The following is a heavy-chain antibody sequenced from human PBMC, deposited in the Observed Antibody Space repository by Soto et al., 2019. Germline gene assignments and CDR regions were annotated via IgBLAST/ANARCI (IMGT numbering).Heavy chain of an antibody. CDR2: ISSSSSYI. D-gene: IGHD3-9*01. CDR3: ARVAYYDILTGSSLGAFDI. V-gene: IGHV3-21*01. J-gene: IGHJ3*02. Sequence: EVQLVESGGGLVKPGGSLRLSCAASGFTFSSYSMNWVRQAPGKGLEWVSSISSSSSYIYYADSVKGRFTISRDNAKNSLYLQMNSLRAEDTAVYYCARVAYYDILTGSSLGAFDIWGQGTMVTVSS. CDR1: GFTFSSYS.